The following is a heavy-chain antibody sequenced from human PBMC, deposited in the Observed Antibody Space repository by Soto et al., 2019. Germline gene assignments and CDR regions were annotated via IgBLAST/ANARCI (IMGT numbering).Heavy chain of an antibody. Sequence: ASETLSLTCAVSGGSISSDDYSWTWVRQPPGKGLEWIGYTYHTGSIFYNPSLKSRVTILVDKSKNHFSLTLTSVTAADTAVYYCASRLDSTMVLDNWGQGTLVTVSS. CDR1: GGSISSDDYS. CDR3: ASRLDSTMVLDN. V-gene: IGHV4-30-2*01. CDR2: TYHTGSI. D-gene: IGHD3-10*01. J-gene: IGHJ4*02.